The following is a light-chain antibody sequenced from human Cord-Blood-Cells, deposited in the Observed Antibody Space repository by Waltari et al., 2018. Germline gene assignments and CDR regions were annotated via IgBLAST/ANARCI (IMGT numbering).Light chain of an antibody. CDR3: SSYAGSNVV. CDR1: SSDVGGYNY. J-gene: IGLJ2*01. CDR2: EVS. V-gene: IGLV2-8*01. Sequence: QSALTQPPSASGSPGQSVTISCTGTSSDVGGYNYVSWYQQHPGKAPKLMIYEVSKRPSGVPDRCSGSKSGNTASLTGSGLQAEDEADYDCSSYAGSNVVFGGGTKLTVL.